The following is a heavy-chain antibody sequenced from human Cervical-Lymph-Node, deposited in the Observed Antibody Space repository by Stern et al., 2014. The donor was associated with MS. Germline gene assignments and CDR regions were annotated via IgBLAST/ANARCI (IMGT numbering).Heavy chain of an antibody. CDR2: IYNTEST. J-gene: IGHJ4*02. CDR3: VRGSDYFDY. V-gene: IGHV4-30-4*01. CDR1: GASVSSDDSY. Sequence: QLQLQESGPGLVKPSQTLSLTCTVSGASVSSDDSYWSWIRQPPGKGLDWIAYIYNTESTDYNPSLQGRLTISLDTSTNQFSLTLSSVTAADTAVYYCVRGSDYFDYWGQGILVTVSS.